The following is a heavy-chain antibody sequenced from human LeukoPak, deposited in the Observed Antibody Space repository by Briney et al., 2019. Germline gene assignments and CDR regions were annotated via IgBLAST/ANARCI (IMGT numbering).Heavy chain of an antibody. CDR2: ISTSSSYI. J-gene: IGHJ4*02. CDR3: ARGTLNIPGEHGAFDY. D-gene: IGHD1-14*01. V-gene: IGHV3-21*01. CDR1: GFTFSSYA. Sequence: GGSLRLSCAASGFTFSSYAMSWVRQAPGKGLEWVSAISTSSSYIHYADSVKGRFTISRDNAKNSLYLQMNSLRAEGTAVYYCARGTLNIPGEHGAFDYWGQGTLVTVSS.